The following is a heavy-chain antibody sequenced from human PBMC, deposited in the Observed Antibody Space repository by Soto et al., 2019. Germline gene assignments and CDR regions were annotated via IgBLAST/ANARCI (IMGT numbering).Heavy chain of an antibody. Sequence: GGSLRLSCAASGFTFSSYVMHWVRQAPGKGLEWVAVIWYDGSNKYYADSVKGRFTISRDNSKNTLYLQMNSLRAEDTAVYYCAREFRYCSGGSCYHHPFDYWGQGTLVTVSS. D-gene: IGHD2-15*01. CDR2: IWYDGSNK. CDR3: AREFRYCSGGSCYHHPFDY. CDR1: GFTFSSYV. V-gene: IGHV3-33*01. J-gene: IGHJ4*02.